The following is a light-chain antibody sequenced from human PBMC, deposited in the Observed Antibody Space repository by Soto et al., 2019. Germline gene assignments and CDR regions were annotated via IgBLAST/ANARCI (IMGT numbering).Light chain of an antibody. CDR2: AAS. CDR3: LQDYNYRLT. Sequence: AIQRTQSQSSLSAYVGDRVTITCRASQGIRNDLGWSQQNPGKAPKFLIYAASSLQSGVPSRFSGSGSGTDFTLTISSLQPDVFATYSCLQDYNYRLTFGPGTQVAIK. CDR1: QGIRND. J-gene: IGKJ3*01. V-gene: IGKV1-6*01.